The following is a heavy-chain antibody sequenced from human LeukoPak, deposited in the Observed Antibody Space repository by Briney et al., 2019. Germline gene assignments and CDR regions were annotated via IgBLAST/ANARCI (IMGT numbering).Heavy chain of an antibody. J-gene: IGHJ4*02. CDR2: IYPGDSDT. V-gene: IGHV5-51*01. D-gene: IGHD5-18*01. CDR3: ARTSRVDTAMVRY. Sequence: GESLNISCKGSGYSFTGYWIGWVRQMPGKGLEWMGIIYPGDSDTRYSTSFQGHVTISGDKSISTAYLQWSSLKASDTVMYYCARTSRVDTAMVRYWGEGTLVTVSS. CDR1: GYSFTGYW.